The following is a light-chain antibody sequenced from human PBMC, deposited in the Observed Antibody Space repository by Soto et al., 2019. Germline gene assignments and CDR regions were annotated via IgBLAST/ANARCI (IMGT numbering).Light chain of an antibody. CDR2: KAS. Sequence: DIQMTQSTSTLSASVGDRVTITCRASQSISSWLAWYQQKPGKAPKLLIYKASSLESGVPSRFSGSGSGTEFTLTISSLQPDDFATYYCQQYNSYRGFGQGTKLEIK. CDR3: QQYNSYRG. V-gene: IGKV1-5*03. J-gene: IGKJ2*03. CDR1: QSISSW.